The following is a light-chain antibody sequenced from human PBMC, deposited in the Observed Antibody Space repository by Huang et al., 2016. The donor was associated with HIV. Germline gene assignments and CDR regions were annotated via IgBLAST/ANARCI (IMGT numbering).Light chain of an antibody. CDR1: QSVSSY. Sequence: EIVLTQSPATLSLSPGERATLSCRASQSVSSYLAWYQQKPGQAPRLLIYDASNRATGIPARFSCSGSGTDFTLTISSREPEDFAVYYCQQRSNWAPITFGGGTKVEIK. CDR3: QQRSNWAPIT. V-gene: IGKV3-11*01. J-gene: IGKJ4*01. CDR2: DAS.